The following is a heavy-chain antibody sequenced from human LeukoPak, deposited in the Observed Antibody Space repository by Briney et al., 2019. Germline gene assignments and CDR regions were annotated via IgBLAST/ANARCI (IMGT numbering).Heavy chain of an antibody. D-gene: IGHD3-16*01. J-gene: IGHJ5*02. V-gene: IGHV1-58*02. CDR1: GFTFISST. CDR2: IVVGSGNT. CDR3: AVDLPGGAMFDP. Sequence: TSVKVSCKASGFTFISSTIQWVRQARGQRLEWMGWIVVGSGNTNYAQNFQERVTITRDMSTSTAYMELSSLRSEDTAVYYCAVDLPGGAMFDPWGQGTLVTVSS.